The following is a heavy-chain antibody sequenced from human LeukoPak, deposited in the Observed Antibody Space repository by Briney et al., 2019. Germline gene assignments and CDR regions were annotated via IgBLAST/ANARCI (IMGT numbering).Heavy chain of an antibody. CDR1: GFTFSTYE. Sequence: GGSLRLSCTASGFTFSTYEMNWVRQAPGKGLEWISYISGSGSSIFYADSLQGRFTVSRDNAKNSVYLQMNSLRAEDTAVYYCAREGGYDPFEYWGQGTLVTVSS. D-gene: IGHD5-12*01. CDR3: AREGGYDPFEY. CDR2: ISGSGSSI. V-gene: IGHV3-48*03. J-gene: IGHJ4*02.